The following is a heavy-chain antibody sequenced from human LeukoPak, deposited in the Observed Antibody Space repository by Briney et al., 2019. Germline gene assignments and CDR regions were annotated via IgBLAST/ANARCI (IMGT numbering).Heavy chain of an antibody. V-gene: IGHV4-4*07. CDR1: GGSISSYY. D-gene: IGHD3-16*01. CDR2: IYTSGST. CDR3: ARDGSRLGHWGFYFDY. J-gene: IGHJ4*02. Sequence: PSKTLSLTCTVSGGSISSYYWSWIRQPAGKGLEWIGRIYTSGSTNYNPSLKSRVTMSVDTSKNQFSLKLSSVTAADTAVYYCARDGSRLGHWGFYFDYWGQGTLVTVSS.